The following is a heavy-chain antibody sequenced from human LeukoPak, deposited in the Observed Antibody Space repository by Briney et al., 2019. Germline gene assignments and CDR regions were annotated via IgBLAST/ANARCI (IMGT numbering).Heavy chain of an antibody. CDR1: GYSISSGYY. Sequence: SETLSLTCTVSGYSISSGYYWGWIRQPPGKGLEWMGSIYHSGSTYYNPSLKSRVTISVDTSKNQFSLKLSSVTAADTAVYYCARGRVVVTSVFDYWGQGTLVTVSS. V-gene: IGHV4-38-2*02. CDR2: IYHSGST. CDR3: ARGRVVVTSVFDY. J-gene: IGHJ4*02. D-gene: IGHD2-21*02.